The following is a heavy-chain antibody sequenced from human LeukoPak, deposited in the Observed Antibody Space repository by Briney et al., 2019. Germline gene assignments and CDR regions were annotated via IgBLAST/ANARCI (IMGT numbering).Heavy chain of an antibody. CDR2: IYTSGST. Sequence: SQTLSLTCTVSGGSISSGSYYWSWIRQPAGKGLEWIGRIYTSGSTNYNPSLKSRVTISVDTSKNRFSLKLSSVTAADTAVYYCARSDYGMDVWGQGTTVTVSS. J-gene: IGHJ6*02. CDR1: GGSISSGSYY. V-gene: IGHV4-61*02. CDR3: ARSDYGMDV.